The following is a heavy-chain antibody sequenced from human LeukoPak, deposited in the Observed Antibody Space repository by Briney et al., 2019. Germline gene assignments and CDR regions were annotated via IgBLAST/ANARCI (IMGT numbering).Heavy chain of an antibody. CDR3: ARDRWYAFDY. D-gene: IGHD6-13*01. CDR1: GYTFTING. CDR2: ISANSGDT. J-gene: IGHJ4*02. Sequence: ASVKVSFKASGYTFTINGISWVRQAPGRGLEWMGWISANSGDTIYAEKFHGGVTLTKDTSTSTASLELNSLTYDDTAVYYCARDRWYAFDYWGQGTLVTVSS. V-gene: IGHV1-18*01.